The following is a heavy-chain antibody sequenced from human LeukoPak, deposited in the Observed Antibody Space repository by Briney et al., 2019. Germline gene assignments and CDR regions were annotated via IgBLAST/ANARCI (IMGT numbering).Heavy chain of an antibody. V-gene: IGHV3-23*01. J-gene: IGHJ4*02. CDR2: FSGSGGST. CDR3: ARSGLSRFGF. CDR1: GFTFSNYA. Sequence: PGGSLRLSCAASGFTFSNYAMSWVRQAPGKGLQWASAFSGSGGSTYYADSVKGRFTISRDNSRNTLYLQMNSLRAEDTAVYYCARSGLSRFGFWGQGTLVTVSS. D-gene: IGHD2/OR15-2a*01.